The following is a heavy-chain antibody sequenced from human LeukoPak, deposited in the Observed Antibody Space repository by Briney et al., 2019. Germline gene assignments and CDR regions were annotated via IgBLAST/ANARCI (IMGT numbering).Heavy chain of an antibody. Sequence: SETLSLTCTVSGDSISSYYWSWIRQPAGKGLEWIGRIYTSGSTNYNPSLKSRVTMSVDTSKNQFSLKLSSVTAADTAVYYCARDVQLLSYGKINWFDPWGQGTLVTVSS. J-gene: IGHJ5*02. D-gene: IGHD2-2*01. CDR1: GDSISSYY. CDR2: IYTSGST. V-gene: IGHV4-4*07. CDR3: ARDVQLLSYGKINWFDP.